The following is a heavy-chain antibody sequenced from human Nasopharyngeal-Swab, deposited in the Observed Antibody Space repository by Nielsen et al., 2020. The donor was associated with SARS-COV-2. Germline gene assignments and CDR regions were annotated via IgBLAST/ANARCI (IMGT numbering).Heavy chain of an antibody. CDR2: IKSKTDGGTT. J-gene: IGHJ4*02. V-gene: IGHV3-15*01. CDR1: GFTCSNAW. D-gene: IGHD1-26*01. CDR3: TTSGSYVRY. Sequence: GASLEISWAGSGFTCSNAWMSWVRQAPGKGLEWVGRIKSKTDGGTTDYAAPVKGRFTISRDDSKNTLYLQMNSLKTEDTAVYYCTTSGSYVRYWGQGTLVTVSS.